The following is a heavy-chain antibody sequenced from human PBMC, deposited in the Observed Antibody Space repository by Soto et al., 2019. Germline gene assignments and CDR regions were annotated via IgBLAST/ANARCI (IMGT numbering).Heavy chain of an antibody. V-gene: IGHV1-3*01. D-gene: IGHD3-9*01. J-gene: IGHJ4*02. CDR3: ASTYYDILTGYSPNPFDY. CDR2: INAGNGKT. Sequence: ASVKVSCKASGYTFTSYGMHWVRQAPGQRLEWMGWINAGNGKTKYSQKFQGRVTITRDTSANTAYMGLSSLRSEDTAVYYCASTYYDILTGYSPNPFDYWGQGTQVTVSS. CDR1: GYTFTSYG.